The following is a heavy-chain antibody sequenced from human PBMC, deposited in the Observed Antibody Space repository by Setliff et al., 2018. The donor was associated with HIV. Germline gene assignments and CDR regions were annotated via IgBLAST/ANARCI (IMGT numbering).Heavy chain of an antibody. CDR2: IYTSGST. V-gene: IGHV4-4*09. CDR3: ARGSYGDYEGSAEYLQH. D-gene: IGHD4-17*01. Sequence: PSETLSLTCTVSGGSISGYHWNWLRQTPGKGLEWIGYIYTSGSTSYNPSLKSRVTMSVDTSKNQFSLKLSSVTAADTAVYYCARGSYGDYEGSAEYLQHWGQGTLVTVSS. J-gene: IGHJ1*01. CDR1: GGSISGYH.